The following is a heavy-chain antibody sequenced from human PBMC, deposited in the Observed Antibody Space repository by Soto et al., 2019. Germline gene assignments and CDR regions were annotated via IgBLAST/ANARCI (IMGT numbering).Heavy chain of an antibody. J-gene: IGHJ4*02. CDR3: ARDGLDCGGDCYAHFDY. V-gene: IGHV3-30-3*01. CDR2: ISYDGSNK. CDR1: GFTFSSYA. Sequence: QVQLVESGGGVVQPGRSLRLSCAASGFTFSSYAMHWVRQAPGKGLEWVAVISYDGSNKYYADSVKGRFTISRDNSKNXXYLQMNSLRAEDTAVYYCARDGLDCGGDCYAHFDYWGQGTLVTVSS. D-gene: IGHD2-21*02.